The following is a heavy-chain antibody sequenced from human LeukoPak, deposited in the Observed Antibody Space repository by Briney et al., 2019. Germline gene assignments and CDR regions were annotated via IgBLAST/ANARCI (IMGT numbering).Heavy chain of an antibody. Sequence: SETLSLTCTVSGGSISSYYWSWIRQPAGKGLEWIGRIYTSGSTNYNPSLKSRVTMSVDTSKNQFSLKLSSVTAADTAVYYCARDLGGAYYDSSGYRAPMPMDVWGQGTTVTVSS. CDR3: ARDLGGAYYDSSGYRAPMPMDV. V-gene: IGHV4-4*07. D-gene: IGHD3-22*01. CDR1: GGSISSYY. CDR2: IYTSGST. J-gene: IGHJ6*02.